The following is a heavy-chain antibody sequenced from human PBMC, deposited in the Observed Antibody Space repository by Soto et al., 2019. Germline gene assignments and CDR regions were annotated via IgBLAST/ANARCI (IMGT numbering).Heavy chain of an antibody. J-gene: IGHJ6*02. CDR3: ARGGSSSWLRYYYYGMDV. D-gene: IGHD6-13*01. CDR2: IYYSGST. CDR1: GGSISSYY. V-gene: IGHV4-59*13. Sequence: PSETLSLTCTVSGGSISSYYWSWIRQRPGKGLEWIGYIYYSGSTNYNPSLKSRVTISVDTSKNQFSLKLSSVTAADTAVYYCARGGSSSWLRYYYYGMDVWGQGTRVPVSS.